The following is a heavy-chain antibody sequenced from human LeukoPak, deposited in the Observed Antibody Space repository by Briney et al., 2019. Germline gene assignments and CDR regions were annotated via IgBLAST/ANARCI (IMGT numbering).Heavy chain of an antibody. D-gene: IGHD6-13*01. CDR2: IYYSGST. CDR1: GGSISSSSYY. CDR3: ASHQIAATALATFQH. Sequence: PSETLSLTCTVSGGSISSSSYYWGWIRQPPGKGLEWIGSIYYSGSTYYNPSLKRRVTKSVDTSKNQFSLKLSSVTAADTAVYYCASHQIAATALATFQHWGQGTLVTVSS. J-gene: IGHJ1*01. V-gene: IGHV4-39*07.